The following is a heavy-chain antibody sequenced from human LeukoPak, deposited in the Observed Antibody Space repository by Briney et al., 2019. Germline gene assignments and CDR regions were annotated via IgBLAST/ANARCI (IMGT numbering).Heavy chain of an antibody. Sequence: PGGSLRLSCAASGFTFSSYTMEWVRQAPGKGLEWVSSISSSGSYTYYADSVKGRFTISRDNAKNSLYLQMNSLRAEDTAVYYCARDRGVGSWSGHYDAFDIWGQGTMVTVSS. CDR3: ARDRGVGSWSGHYDAFDI. CDR1: GFTFSSYT. D-gene: IGHD3-3*01. CDR2: ISSSGSYT. J-gene: IGHJ3*02. V-gene: IGHV3-21*01.